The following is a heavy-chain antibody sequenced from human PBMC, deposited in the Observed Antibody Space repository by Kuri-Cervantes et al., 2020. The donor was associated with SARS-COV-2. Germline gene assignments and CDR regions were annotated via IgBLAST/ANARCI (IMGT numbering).Heavy chain of an antibody. V-gene: IGHV2-70*12. CDR1: GFSLTTSGMC. J-gene: IGHJ4*02. CDR2: IDWDDER. CDR3: AHRRSGWGYFDY. Sequence: SGPTLVKPTQTLTLTCTFSGFSLTTSGMCVNWIRQPPGQAPEWLARIDWDDERYYSSSLRTRLTIPKDTSRNQVVLTMTNMDPVDTATYYCAHRRSGWGYFDYWGQGTLVTVSS. D-gene: IGHD6-19*01.